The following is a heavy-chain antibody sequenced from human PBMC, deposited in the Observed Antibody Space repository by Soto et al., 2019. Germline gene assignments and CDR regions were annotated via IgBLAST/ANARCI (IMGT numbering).Heavy chain of an antibody. CDR3: ARALLPTVTISYYYYMDV. Sequence: GVSLRLSWAASGFTFSSHSMNWIRQAPGKGLEWVSSISSSSSYIYYADSVKGRFTISRDNAKNSLYLQMNSLRAEDTAVYYCARALLPTVTISYYYYMDVWGKGTTVTVSS. CDR1: GFTFSSHS. V-gene: IGHV3-21*01. D-gene: IGHD4-4*01. J-gene: IGHJ6*03. CDR2: ISSSSSYI.